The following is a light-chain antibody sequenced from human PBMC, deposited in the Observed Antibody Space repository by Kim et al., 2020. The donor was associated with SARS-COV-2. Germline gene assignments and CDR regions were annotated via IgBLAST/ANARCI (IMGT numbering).Light chain of an antibody. CDR3: QQRKDWPLT. J-gene: IGKJ4*01. CDR2: DAS. CDR1: QCISTN. V-gene: IGKV3-11*01. Sequence: LAPGEGTPRSCRASQCISTNVAWYQQKPGQSPRLLIYDASDGATGIPARFSGSGSGTDFNLTISTLEPEDFAVYYCQQRKDWPLTFGGGTKVDIK.